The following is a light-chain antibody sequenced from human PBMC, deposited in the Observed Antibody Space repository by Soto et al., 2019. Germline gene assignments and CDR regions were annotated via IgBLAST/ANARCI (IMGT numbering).Light chain of an antibody. J-gene: IGKJ2*01. CDR2: GAS. V-gene: IGKV1-39*01. Sequence: DIQMTQSPSSLSASVGDTVTITCRASHTFSSFLNWYQQRPGKAPKLLISGASTLRSGVPSRFSGSGSGTKFTLTINGLQPEDFATHYCLQSYSSPFTFGQGPKVDIK. CDR1: HTFSSF. CDR3: LQSYSSPFT.